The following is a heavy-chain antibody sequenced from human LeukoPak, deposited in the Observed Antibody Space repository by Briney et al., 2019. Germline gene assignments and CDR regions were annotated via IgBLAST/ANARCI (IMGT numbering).Heavy chain of an antibody. CDR2: ISGDGATT. J-gene: IGHJ4*02. V-gene: IGHV3-43*02. CDR1: GFTFDDYA. D-gene: IGHD1-14*01. Sequence: SGGSLRLSCAVSGFTFDDYAMHWVRQAPGKRLEWVSLISGDGATTYYADSVKGRFTISRDNSKNSLYLQMNSLRTEDTALYYCAKTPPSYGRWGQGTLVTVSS. CDR3: AKTPPSYGR.